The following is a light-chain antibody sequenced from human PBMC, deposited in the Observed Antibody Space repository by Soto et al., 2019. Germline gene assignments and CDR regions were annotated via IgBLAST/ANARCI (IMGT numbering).Light chain of an antibody. CDR1: SSDVGGYNY. V-gene: IGLV2-14*01. J-gene: IGLJ1*01. CDR2: DVS. CDR3: SSYTSSSTLNNYV. Sequence: QSALTQPASVSGSPGQSITISCTGTSSDVGGYNYVSWYQQHPGKAPKLMIYDVSNRPSGVSNSFSGSKSGNTASLTISGLQAEDEADYYCSSYTSSSTLNNYVFGTGTKLTVL.